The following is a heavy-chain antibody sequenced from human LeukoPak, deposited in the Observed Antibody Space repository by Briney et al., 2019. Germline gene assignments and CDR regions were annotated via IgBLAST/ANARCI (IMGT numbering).Heavy chain of an antibody. CDR1: GFTFSDYY. V-gene: IGHV3-23*01. D-gene: IGHD3-22*01. CDR3: AKGTTMIVVDAFDI. CDR2: ISGSGGST. Sequence: GGSLRLSCAASGFTFSDYYMSWIRQAPGKGLEWVSAISGSGGSTYYADSVKGRFTISRDNSKNTLYLQMNSLRAEDTAVYYCAKGTTMIVVDAFDIWGQGTMVTVSS. J-gene: IGHJ3*02.